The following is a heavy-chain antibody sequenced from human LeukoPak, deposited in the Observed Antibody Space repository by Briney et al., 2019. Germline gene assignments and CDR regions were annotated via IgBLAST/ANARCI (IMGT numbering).Heavy chain of an antibody. CDR1: GGSISSYY. J-gene: IGHJ3*02. V-gene: IGHV4-59*08. CDR3: ARHMASSWYDAFDI. Sequence: SETLSLTCTVSGGSISSYYWSWIRQPPGKGLEWIGYIYYSGSTNYNPSLKSRVTISVDTSKNQFSPKLSSVTAADTAVYYCARHMASSWYDAFDIWGQGTMVTVSS. CDR2: IYYSGST. D-gene: IGHD6-13*01.